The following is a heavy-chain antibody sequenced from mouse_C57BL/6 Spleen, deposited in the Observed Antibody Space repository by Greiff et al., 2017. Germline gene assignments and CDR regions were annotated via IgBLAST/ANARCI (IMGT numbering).Heavy chain of an antibody. J-gene: IGHJ2*01. CDR3: ARRPRNYEGNYCDY. CDR2: IDPSDSYT. V-gene: IGHV1-69*01. D-gene: IGHD2-1*01. Sequence: QVQLKQPGAELVMPGASVKLSCKASGYTFTSYWMHWVKQRPGQGLEWIGEIDPSDSYTNYNQKFKGKSTLTVDKSSSTAYMQLSSLTSEDSAVYYCARRPRNYEGNYCDYWGQGTTLTVSS. CDR1: GYTFTSYW.